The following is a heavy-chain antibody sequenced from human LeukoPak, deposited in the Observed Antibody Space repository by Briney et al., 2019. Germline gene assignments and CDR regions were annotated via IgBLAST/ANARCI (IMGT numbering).Heavy chain of an antibody. J-gene: IGHJ6*02. CDR3: ARAPQYYDFWSGLYYYYGMDV. CDR2: IYYSGST. Sequence: SQTLSLTCTVSGGSISSGGYYWSWIRQHPGKGLEWIGYIYYSGSTYYNPSLKSRVTISVDTSKNQFSLKLSSVTAADTAVYYCARAPQYYDFWSGLYYYYGMDVWGQGTTVTVSS. V-gene: IGHV4-31*03. D-gene: IGHD3-3*01. CDR1: GGSISSGGYY.